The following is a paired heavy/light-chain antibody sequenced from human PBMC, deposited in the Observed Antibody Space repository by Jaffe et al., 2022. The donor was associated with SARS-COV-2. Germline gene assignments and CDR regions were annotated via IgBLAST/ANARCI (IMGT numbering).Light chain of an antibody. CDR1: QTISGW. CDR2: KAS. V-gene: IGKV1-5*03. CDR3: QQFNLYPIT. Sequence: DIQMTQSPSTLSASVGDRVTITCRASQTISGWLAWYQQKPGKAPKLLIYKASSLETGVPSRFSGSGSGTEFTLTISSLQPDDFATYYCQQFNLYPITFGGGTKVEIK. J-gene: IGKJ4*01.
Heavy chain of an antibody. CDR2: ISDDGGII. CDR3: AKGSITGIEYAEYFQH. V-gene: IGHV3-30-3*01. Sequence: QVQLVESGGGVVQPGRSLRLSCAASGFTFRTYIMHWVRQAPGKGLEWVAVISDDGGIIKYTDSVKGRFTISRDNSKNTVYLQMNSLGVEDTAVYYCAKGSITGIEYAEYFQHWGQGTRVTVSS. CDR1: GFTFRTYI. J-gene: IGHJ1*01. D-gene: IGHD1-20*01.